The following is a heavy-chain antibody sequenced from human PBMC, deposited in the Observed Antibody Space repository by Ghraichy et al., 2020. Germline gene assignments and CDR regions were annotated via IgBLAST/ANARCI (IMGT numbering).Heavy chain of an antibody. CDR2: MNPNSGNT. V-gene: IGHV1-8*01. CDR3: ARVTRYCSGGSCYIPWGY. J-gene: IGHJ4*02. CDR1: GYTFTSYD. D-gene: IGHD2-15*01. Sequence: ASVKVSCKASGYTFTSYDINWVRQATGQGLEWMGWMNPNSGNTGYAQKFQGRVTMTRNTSISTAYMELSSLRSEDTAVYYCARVTRYCSGGSCYIPWGYWGQGTLVTVSS.